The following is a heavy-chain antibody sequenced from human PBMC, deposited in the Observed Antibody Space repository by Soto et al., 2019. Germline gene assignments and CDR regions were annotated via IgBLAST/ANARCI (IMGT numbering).Heavy chain of an antibody. D-gene: IGHD2-15*01. Sequence: PSETLSLTCAVYGGSFSGYYWSWIRQPPGKGLEWIGEINHSGSTNYNPSLKSRVTISVDTSKNQFSLKLSSVTAADTAVYYCARGDIRSGGSCYKNWGQGTLVTVSS. V-gene: IGHV4-34*01. CDR2: INHSGST. CDR1: GGSFSGYY. J-gene: IGHJ1*01. CDR3: ARGDIRSGGSCYKN.